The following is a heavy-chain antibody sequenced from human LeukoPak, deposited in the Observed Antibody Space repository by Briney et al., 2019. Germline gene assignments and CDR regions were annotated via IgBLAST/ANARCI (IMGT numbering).Heavy chain of an antibody. J-gene: IGHJ4*02. V-gene: IGHV4-4*07. CDR1: GDSITSYY. CDR3: ARISAVKPYYFDY. D-gene: IGHD6-25*01. CDR2: IYTSGSI. Sequence: SEILSLTCTVSGDSITSYYWSWIRLPAGKGLEWIGRIYTSGSINYNPSLESRVTLLVDTSKKQFSLRLTSVTAADTAVYYCARISAVKPYYFDYWGQGTLVTVSS.